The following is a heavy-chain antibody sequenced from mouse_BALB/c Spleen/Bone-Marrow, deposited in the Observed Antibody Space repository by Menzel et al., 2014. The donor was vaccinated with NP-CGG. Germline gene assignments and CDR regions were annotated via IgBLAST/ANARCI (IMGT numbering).Heavy chain of an antibody. Sequence: EVQLVESGGGLVQPKGSLKLSCAASGFTFNTYAMNWVLQAPGKGLEWVARIRSKSNNYATYYADSVKDRFTISRDDSQSKLFLQMNNLKTEDTAMYYCVKSDGCFFDYWGQGTSLTVSS. D-gene: IGHD2-3*01. CDR1: GFTFNTYA. J-gene: IGHJ2*03. CDR3: VKSDGCFFDY. V-gene: IGHV10-1*02. CDR2: IRSKSNNYAT.